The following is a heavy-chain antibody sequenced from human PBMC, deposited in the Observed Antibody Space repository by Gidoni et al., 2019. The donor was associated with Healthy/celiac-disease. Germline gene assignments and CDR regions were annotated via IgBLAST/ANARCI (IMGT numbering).Heavy chain of an antibody. CDR1: GFSLSTATMG. D-gene: IGHD3-10*01. CDR3: ARIVALMDRHYGSYNWFDP. J-gene: IGHJ5*02. CDR2: LFSNDEK. V-gene: IGHV2-26*01. Sequence: QVTLKASGPVLVKPPETLTLTCTVSGFSLSTATMGVSWIRQPPGTALEWLAHLFSNDEKSYSTSLKSRLTISKDTSKSQVVLTMSNRDPVDTAKYYCARIVALMDRHYGSYNWFDPWGQGTLVTVSS.